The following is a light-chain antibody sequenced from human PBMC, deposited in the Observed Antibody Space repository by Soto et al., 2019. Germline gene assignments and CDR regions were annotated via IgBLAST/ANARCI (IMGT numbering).Light chain of an antibody. CDR3: QQYDTYSWT. V-gene: IGKV1-5*01. CDR2: DAS. CDR1: QSISSW. J-gene: IGKJ1*01. Sequence: DIQMTHSPSTLSASVGDIVTITCRASQSISSWLAWYQQKPGQAPKLLIYDASSLRSGVPSRFSGSGSGTEFSLTISSLQPDDFATYYRQQYDTYSWTFGQGTKVDIK.